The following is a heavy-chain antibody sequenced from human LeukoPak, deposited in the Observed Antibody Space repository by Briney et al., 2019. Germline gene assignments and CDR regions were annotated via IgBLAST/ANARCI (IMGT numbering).Heavy chain of an antibody. CDR1: GFTFSTYG. Sequence: PGGSLRLSCAASGFTFSTYGMHWVRQPPGKGLEWIGEINHSGSTNYNPSLESRVTISVDTSKNQFSLKLSSVTAADTAVYYCARGPMIVVVIGSASWFDPWGQGTLVTVSS. CDR3: ARGPMIVVVIGSASWFDP. D-gene: IGHD3-22*01. J-gene: IGHJ5*02. V-gene: IGHV4-34*01. CDR2: INHSGST.